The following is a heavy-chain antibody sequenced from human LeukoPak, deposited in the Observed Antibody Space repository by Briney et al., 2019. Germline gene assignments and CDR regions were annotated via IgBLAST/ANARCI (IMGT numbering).Heavy chain of an antibody. CDR3: ARGGGYCSSTSCYNWFDP. V-gene: IGHV4-39*01. CDR2: IYYSGST. CDR1: GGSISSSSYY. Sequence: PSETLSLTCTVSGGSISSSSYYWGWIRQPPGKGLEWIGSIYYSGSTYYNPSLKSRVTISVDTSKNQFSLKLSSVTAADTAVYYCARGGGYCSSTSCYNWFDPWGQGTLVTVSS. D-gene: IGHD2-2*01. J-gene: IGHJ5*02.